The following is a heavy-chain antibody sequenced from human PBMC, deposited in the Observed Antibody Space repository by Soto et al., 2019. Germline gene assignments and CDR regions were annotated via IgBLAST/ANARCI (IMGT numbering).Heavy chain of an antibody. V-gene: IGHV3-23*01. CDR2: ISGSGGST. CDR3: AKSRAGDGWSGVEYYYYGMDV. CDR1: GFTFISYA. Sequence: GGSLRLSCAASGFTFISYAIICFRHSPFKGREWVSAISGSGGSTYYADSVKGRFTISRDNSKNTLYLQMNSLRAEDTAVYYCAKSRAGDGWSGVEYYYYGMDVWGQGTTVTVSS. J-gene: IGHJ6*02. D-gene: IGHD6-19*01.